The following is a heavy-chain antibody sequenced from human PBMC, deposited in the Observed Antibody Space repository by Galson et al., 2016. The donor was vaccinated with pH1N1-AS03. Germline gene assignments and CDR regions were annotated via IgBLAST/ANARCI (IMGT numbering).Heavy chain of an antibody. Sequence: SLRLSCAASGFSLSDFWGTWVRQAPGKGLEWVASMSHDGSELYYLDSVRGRFTFSRDNPRNSLYLRMTNLRAEDTAIYYCTRLGPSSVFDSWGQGALVTVSS. V-gene: IGHV3-7*01. CDR1: GFSLSDFW. CDR2: MSHDGSEL. J-gene: IGHJ4*02. D-gene: IGHD1-26*01. CDR3: TRLGPSSVFDS.